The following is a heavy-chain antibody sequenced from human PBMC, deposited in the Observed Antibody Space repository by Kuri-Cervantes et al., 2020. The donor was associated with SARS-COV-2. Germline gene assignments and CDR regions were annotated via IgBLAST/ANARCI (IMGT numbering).Heavy chain of an antibody. V-gene: IGHV4-34*01. Sequence: GSLRLSCAIYGGSLSGSYWSWIRQSPGKRLEWIGEVNHNGGANYNPSLKSRVTISVDTSKNQFSLKLSSVTAADTAVYYCASLARQRKYYYYMDVWGKGTTVTVSS. CDR2: VNHNGGA. J-gene: IGHJ6*03. CDR3: ASLARQRKYYYYMDV. CDR1: GGSLSGSY. D-gene: IGHD3-16*01.